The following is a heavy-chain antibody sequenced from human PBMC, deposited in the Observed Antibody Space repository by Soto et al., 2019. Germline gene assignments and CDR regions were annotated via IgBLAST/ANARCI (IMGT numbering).Heavy chain of an antibody. D-gene: IGHD3-3*01. V-gene: IGHV1-18*04. CDR1: GYTFTSYG. CDR3: ARMDYDFWSGYSNYGMDV. CDR2: ISAYNGNT. J-gene: IGHJ6*02. Sequence: VASVKVSCKASGYTFTSYGISWVRQAPGQGLEWMGWISAYNGNTNYAQKLQGRVTMTTDTSTSTAYMELRSLRSDDTAVYYCARMDYDFWSGYSNYGMDVWGQGTTVTVSS.